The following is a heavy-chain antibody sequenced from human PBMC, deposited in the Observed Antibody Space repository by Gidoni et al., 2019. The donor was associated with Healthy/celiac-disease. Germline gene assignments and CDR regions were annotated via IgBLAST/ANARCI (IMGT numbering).Heavy chain of an antibody. Sequence: QVQLVESGGGVVQPGRSLRLSCAASGFTFSSYGMHWVRQAPGKGLAWVAVISYDGSNKYYADSVKGRFTISRDNSKNTLYLQMNSLRAEDTAVYYCANERLMVYASSLDYWGQGTLVTVSS. CDR1: GFTFSSYG. CDR2: ISYDGSNK. D-gene: IGHD2-8*01. V-gene: IGHV3-30*18. CDR3: ANERLMVYASSLDY. J-gene: IGHJ4*02.